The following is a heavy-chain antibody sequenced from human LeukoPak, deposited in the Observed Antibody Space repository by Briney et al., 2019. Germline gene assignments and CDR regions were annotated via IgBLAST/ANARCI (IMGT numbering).Heavy chain of an antibody. CDR1: GGSISSSTYY. J-gene: IGHJ5*02. CDR3: VRHRGLTDSYYPFDP. V-gene: IGHV4-39*01. Sequence: SETLSLTCTVSGGSISSSTYYWGWFRQSPGKGLEWFSTISSTGTTYYNPSLESRVTISLDTSWSQFSLVLISVTAADTALYYCVRHRGLTDSYYPFDPWGQGTLVTVSS. D-gene: IGHD1-14*01. CDR2: ISSTGTT.